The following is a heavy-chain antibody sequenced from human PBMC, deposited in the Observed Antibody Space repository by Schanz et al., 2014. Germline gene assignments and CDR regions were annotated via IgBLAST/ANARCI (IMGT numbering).Heavy chain of an antibody. D-gene: IGHD6-6*01. J-gene: IGHJ2*01. CDR1: GYTFTGYY. Sequence: QVQLVQSGAEVKKPGASVKVSCKASGYTFTGYYMHWVRQAPGQGLEWMGWINPNSGGTNYAQKFQGRVTMTRDTSISTAYMELGRLRSDDTAVYYCARAGQDFEYSSLSPIWYFDLWGRGTLVTVSS. CDR3: ARAGQDFEYSSLSPIWYFDL. V-gene: IGHV1-2*02. CDR2: INPNSGGT.